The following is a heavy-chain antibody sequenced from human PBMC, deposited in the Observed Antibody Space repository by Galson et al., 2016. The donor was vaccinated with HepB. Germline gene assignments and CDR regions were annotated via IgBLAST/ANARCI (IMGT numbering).Heavy chain of an antibody. CDR2: TKYDGSDK. CDR1: GFTFSAYD. J-gene: IGHJ5*02. D-gene: IGHD3-9*01. Sequence: SLRLSCAASGFTFSAYDMHWVRQAPGKGLEWVAVTKYDGSDKYYADSVKGRFTISRDNSKNTLYLQMNSLRAEDTAVCYCARDPGFSGYYINWFDPWGQGTLVTVSS. V-gene: IGHV3-33*01. CDR3: ARDPGFSGYYINWFDP.